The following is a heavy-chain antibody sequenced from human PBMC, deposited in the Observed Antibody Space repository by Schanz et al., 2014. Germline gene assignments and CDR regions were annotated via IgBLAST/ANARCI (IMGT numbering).Heavy chain of an antibody. CDR1: EYSFTSYS. D-gene: IGHD5-12*01. Sequence: QVHLVQSGAEVKRPGASVKVSCKASEYSFTSYSMHWLRQAPGQSLEWMGWINTANGNAKYSANFQARVTITRDTSASTAYMELSSLRSEDTAVYSCARGIGGYGANNYFDYWGQGTLXTVSS. CDR3: ARGIGGYGANNYFDY. V-gene: IGHV1-3*04. CDR2: INTANGNA. J-gene: IGHJ4*02.